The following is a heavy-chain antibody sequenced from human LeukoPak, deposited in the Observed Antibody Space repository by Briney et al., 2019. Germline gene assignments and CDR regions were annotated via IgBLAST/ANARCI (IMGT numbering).Heavy chain of an antibody. CDR1: GFTFSDYY. J-gene: IGHJ4*02. CDR3: ASRYSPFEF. D-gene: IGHD5-18*01. CDR2: ISGGGGTT. Sequence: PGASLRLSCVTSGFTFSDYYMSWVRQAPGKGLEWVSYISGGGGTTDYADSVKGRFTISRDNARKSLYLQMNSLRAEDTAIYHCASRYSPFEFWGQGTLVTVSS. V-gene: IGHV3-11*04.